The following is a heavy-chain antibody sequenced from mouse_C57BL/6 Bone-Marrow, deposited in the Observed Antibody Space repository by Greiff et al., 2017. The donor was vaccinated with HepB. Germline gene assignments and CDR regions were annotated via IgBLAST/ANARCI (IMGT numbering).Heavy chain of an antibody. CDR1: GYTFTSYW. Sequence: VQLPQPGAELVRPGTSVKLSCKASGYTFTSYWMHWVKQRPGQGLEWIGVIDPSDSYTNYNQKFKGKATLTVDTSSSTAYMQLSSLTSEDSAVYYCARLGYGSSHWYFDVWGTGTTVTVSS. CDR3: ARLGYGSSHWYFDV. V-gene: IGHV1-59*01. CDR2: IDPSDSYT. D-gene: IGHD1-1*01. J-gene: IGHJ1*03.